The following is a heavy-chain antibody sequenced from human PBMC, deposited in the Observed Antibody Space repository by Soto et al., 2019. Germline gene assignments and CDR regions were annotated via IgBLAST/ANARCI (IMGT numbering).Heavy chain of an antibody. CDR2: ISSSSSYT. CDR1: GFTFSDYY. Sequence: PGGSLRLSCAASGFTFSDYYMSWIRQAPGKGLKWVSYISSSSSYTNYADSVKGRFTISRDNAKNSLYLQMNSLRAEDTAVYYCAREYGGYSYGYDYWGQGTLVTAPQ. CDR3: AREYGGYSYGYDY. D-gene: IGHD5-18*01. V-gene: IGHV3-11*06. J-gene: IGHJ4*02.